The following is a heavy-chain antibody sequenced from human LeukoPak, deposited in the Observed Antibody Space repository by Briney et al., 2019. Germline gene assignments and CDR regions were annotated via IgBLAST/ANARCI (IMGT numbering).Heavy chain of an antibody. CDR2: IIPIFGTA. CDR1: GGTFSSYA. J-gene: IGHJ5*02. Sequence: SVKVSCKASGGTFSSYAISWVRQAPGQGLEWMGGIIPIFGTANYAQKFQGRVTITADESTSTAYMELSSLRSEDTAVYYCARDNYDLWSGRKLNWFDPWGQGTLVTVSS. CDR3: ARDNYDLWSGRKLNWFDP. D-gene: IGHD3-3*01. V-gene: IGHV1-69*13.